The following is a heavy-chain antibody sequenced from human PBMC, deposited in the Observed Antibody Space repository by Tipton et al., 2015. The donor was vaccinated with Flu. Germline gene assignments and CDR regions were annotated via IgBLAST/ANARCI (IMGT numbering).Heavy chain of an antibody. Sequence: VQLVQSGGGLIQPGGSLRLSCAASGFTVSSSYMSWVRQAPGKGLEWVTFINPHDTTYYADSVKGRFYISRDSSKSTLYLQMNSLRAEDTAVYYCAKASPYRNTWLGGFDIWGQGAMVTVSS. CDR3: AKASPYRNTWLGGFDI. J-gene: IGHJ3*02. V-gene: IGHV3-53*01. CDR1: GFTVSSSY. D-gene: IGHD6-13*01. CDR2: INPHDTT.